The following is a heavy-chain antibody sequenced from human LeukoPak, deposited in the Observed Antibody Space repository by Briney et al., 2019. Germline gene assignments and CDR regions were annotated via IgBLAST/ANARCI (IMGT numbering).Heavy chain of an antibody. V-gene: IGHV3-66*01. CDR1: GFTVSSNY. Sequence: GGSLRLSCAASGFTVSSNYMSWVRQAPGKRLEWVSVIYSGGSTYYADSVKGRFTISRDNSKNTLYLQMNSLRAEDTAVYYCAREALTGYCSSTSCSYWGQGTLVTVSS. D-gene: IGHD2-2*01. CDR2: IYSGGST. CDR3: AREALTGYCSSTSCSY. J-gene: IGHJ4*02.